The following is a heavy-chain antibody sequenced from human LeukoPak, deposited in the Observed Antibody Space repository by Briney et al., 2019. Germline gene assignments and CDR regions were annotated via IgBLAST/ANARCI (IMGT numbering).Heavy chain of an antibody. Sequence: PGGSLRLSCSVSGFTFSDYSMGWVRQAPGKGLEWVANVEDGGIEKEYVDSVKGRFTISRDDAENLLYLQMNSLRAEDTALYFCARWRGAQSEFDFWGQGTRVIVSS. CDR2: VEDGGIEK. CDR1: GFTFSDYS. D-gene: IGHD3-3*01. CDR3: ARWRGAQSEFDF. J-gene: IGHJ4*02. V-gene: IGHV3-7*01.